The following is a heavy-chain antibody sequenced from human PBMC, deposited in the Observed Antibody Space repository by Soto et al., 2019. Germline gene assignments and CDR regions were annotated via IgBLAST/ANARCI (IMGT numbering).Heavy chain of an antibody. Sequence: GSLRLSCAASGFTFSSYGMHWVRQAPGKGLEWVAVISYDGSNKYYADSVKGRFTISRDNSKNTLYLQMNSLRAEDTAVYYCAKVPSYGVFYYYGMDVWGQGTTVTVSS. V-gene: IGHV3-30*18. CDR1: GFTFSSYG. CDR3: AKVPSYGVFYYYGMDV. D-gene: IGHD4-17*01. CDR2: ISYDGSNK. J-gene: IGHJ6*02.